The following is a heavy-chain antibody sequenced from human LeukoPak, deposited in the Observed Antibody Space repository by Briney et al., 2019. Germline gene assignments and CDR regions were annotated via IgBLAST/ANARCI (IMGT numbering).Heavy chain of an antibody. V-gene: IGHV1-2*02. Sequence: GASVKVSCKASGYTFTGYYMHWVRQAPGQGLEWMGWINPNSGGTNYAQKFQGRVTMTRDTSISTAYMELSRLRSDDTAVYYCARDYYYDSSGYYYTPHYYGMDVWGQGTTVTVSS. CDR2: INPNSGGT. J-gene: IGHJ6*02. CDR3: ARDYYYDSSGYYYTPHYYGMDV. CDR1: GYTFTGYY. D-gene: IGHD3-22*01.